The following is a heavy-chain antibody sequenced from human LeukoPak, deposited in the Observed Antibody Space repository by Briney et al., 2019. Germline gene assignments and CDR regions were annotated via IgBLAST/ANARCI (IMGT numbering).Heavy chain of an antibody. Sequence: SGGSLRLSCAASGFIVSSNCMSWVRQAPGKGLEWVSVIYSGGSTHYADSVKGRFTISRDNSKNTLYLQMNSLRAEDTAVYYCARARRYYDSPPPREIDYWGQGTLVTVSS. D-gene: IGHD3-22*01. CDR2: IYSGGST. V-gene: IGHV3-66*01. J-gene: IGHJ4*02. CDR1: GFIVSSNC. CDR3: ARARRYYDSPPPREIDY.